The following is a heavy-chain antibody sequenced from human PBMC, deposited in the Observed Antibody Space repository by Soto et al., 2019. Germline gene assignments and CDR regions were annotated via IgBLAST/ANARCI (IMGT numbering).Heavy chain of an antibody. CDR3: ARWRLHLGELSFDY. Sequence: ASVKVSCKASGYTFTSYGIRWVRQAPGQGLEWMVWISAYNGNTNYAQKLQGRVTMTTDTSTSTAYMELRSLRSDDTAVYYCARWRLHLGELSFDYWGQGTLVTVSS. CDR1: GYTFTSYG. D-gene: IGHD3-16*02. V-gene: IGHV1-18*01. CDR2: ISAYNGNT. J-gene: IGHJ4*02.